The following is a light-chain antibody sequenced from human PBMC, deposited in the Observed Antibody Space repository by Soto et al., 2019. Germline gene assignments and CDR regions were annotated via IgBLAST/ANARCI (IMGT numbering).Light chain of an antibody. CDR3: HHRSNWPPPLS. CDR2: DAF. CDR1: QTISGY. Sequence: EIVLTQSPDTLSLSPGQRATLSCRASQTISGYLAWYQQKPGQPLRLLIYDAFNRATGIPARFSGSGSGTDFTLTISTLEPEDFAVYYCHHRSNWPPPLSFGGGTKIEVK. V-gene: IGKV3-11*01. J-gene: IGKJ4*01.